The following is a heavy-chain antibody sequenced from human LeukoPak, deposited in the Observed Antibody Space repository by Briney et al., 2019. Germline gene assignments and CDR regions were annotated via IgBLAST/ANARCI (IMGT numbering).Heavy chain of an antibody. CDR1: GFTFSSYA. Sequence: GGSLRLSCAASGFTFSSYAMGWVRQAPGKGLEWVSALSGSGGSTYYADSVKGRFTISRDNSKNTLYLQMNSLRAEDTAVYYCAICHWYSSGCRNDYWGQGTLVTVSS. V-gene: IGHV3-23*01. CDR3: AICHWYSSGCRNDY. J-gene: IGHJ4*02. D-gene: IGHD6-19*01. CDR2: LSGSGGST.